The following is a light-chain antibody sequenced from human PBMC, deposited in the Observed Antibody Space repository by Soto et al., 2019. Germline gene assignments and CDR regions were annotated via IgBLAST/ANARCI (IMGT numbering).Light chain of an antibody. J-gene: IGKJ2*01. V-gene: IGKV3-15*01. CDR2: GAS. CDR1: RSVRSN. Sequence: EIVMTQSPATLSVSPGERATLSCRASRSVRSNVAWYQQKPGQAPRLLIYGASTRATGIPDRFSGSGSGTEFTLTISSLQSEDSAVDYCQQYNNWPPVYTFGQGTKLEIK. CDR3: QQYNNWPPVYT.